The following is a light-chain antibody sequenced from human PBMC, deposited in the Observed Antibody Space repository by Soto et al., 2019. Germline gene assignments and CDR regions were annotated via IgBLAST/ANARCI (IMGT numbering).Light chain of an antibody. CDR2: KAS. CDR3: QHYNSYSPRT. CDR1: QSISSW. V-gene: IGKV1-5*03. Sequence: DIQMTQSPSTLSASVGDRVTITCRASQSISSWLAWYQQKPGKAPKLLIYKASSLESGVPSRFIGSGSGTEFTLTISSLQPDDFATYYCQHYNSYSPRTFGQGTKVEIK. J-gene: IGKJ1*01.